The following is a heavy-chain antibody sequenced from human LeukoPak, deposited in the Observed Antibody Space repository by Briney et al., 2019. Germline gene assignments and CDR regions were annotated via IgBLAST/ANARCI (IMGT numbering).Heavy chain of an antibody. CDR1: GFTFSSYW. V-gene: IGHV3-7*01. J-gene: IGHJ4*02. CDR3: ARLVPAAFFDY. CDR2: IKQDGSEK. Sequence: GGSLRLSCAASGFTFSSYWMSWVRQAPGKGLEGVANIKQDGSEKYYVDSVKGRFTISRDNAKNSLYLQMNSLRAEDTAVYYCARLVPAAFFDYWGQGTLVTVSS. D-gene: IGHD2-2*01.